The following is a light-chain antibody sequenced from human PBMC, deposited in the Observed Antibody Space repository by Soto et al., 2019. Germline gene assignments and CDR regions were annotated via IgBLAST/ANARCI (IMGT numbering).Light chain of an antibody. Sequence: DIVLTQSPGTLSLSPGERPTLSCKAGQIIMRKYLAWYQQRFGQAPRLLIYDASRRATGIPDRFSGSGSGTDFTLTISGLETEDFAVYYCQQYDSSPTITFGQGTRLEIK. V-gene: IGKV3-20*01. J-gene: IGKJ5*01. CDR1: QIIMRKY. CDR3: QQYDSSPTIT. CDR2: DAS.